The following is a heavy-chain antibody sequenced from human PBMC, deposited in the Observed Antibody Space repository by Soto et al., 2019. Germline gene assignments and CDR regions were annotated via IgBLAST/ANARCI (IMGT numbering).Heavy chain of an antibody. CDR2: ISAYNGNT. CDR3: LMEDYYDSSGYYYGPGY. D-gene: IGHD3-22*01. CDR1: GYTFTSYG. J-gene: IGHJ4*02. V-gene: IGHV1-18*03. Sequence: QVPLVQSGAEVKKPGASVKVSCKASGYTFTSYGISWVRQAPGQGLEWMGWISAYNGNTNYAQKLQGRVTMTTDTSTSTAYMELRSLRSDDMAVYDCLMEDYYDSSGYYYGPGYWGQGTLVTVCS.